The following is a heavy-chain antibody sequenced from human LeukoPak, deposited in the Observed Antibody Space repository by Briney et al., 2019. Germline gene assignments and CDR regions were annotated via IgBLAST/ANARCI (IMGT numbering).Heavy chain of an antibody. J-gene: IGHJ2*01. CDR1: GSTLSSYW. D-gene: IGHD2/OR15-2a*01. Sequence: GGSLRLSCAASGSTLSSYWMSWVRQAPAKGLEWVANIKQDGSEIYYVDSVKGRFTISRDNAKNSLYLQMNSLRAEDTAVYYCAKNGPLLWYFDLWGRGTLVTVSS. CDR2: IKQDGSEI. CDR3: AKNGPLLWYFDL. V-gene: IGHV3-7*02.